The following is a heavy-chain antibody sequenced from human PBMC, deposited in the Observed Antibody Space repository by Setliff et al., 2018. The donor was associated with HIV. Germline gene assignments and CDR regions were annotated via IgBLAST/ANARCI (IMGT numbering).Heavy chain of an antibody. V-gene: IGHV1-2*02. D-gene: IGHD3-9*01. J-gene: IGHJ6*03. CDR2: MHPNTGAT. Sequence: VASVKVSCKAAGYTFSDYNIHWMRQAPGQAFEWMGWMHPNTGATSYAQKFQGRVSMTRDMSISTAYMELARLRSDDSAVYYCARIDPTAYHYHMDVWGKGTTVTVS. CDR3: ARIDPTAYHYHMDV. CDR1: GYTFSDYN.